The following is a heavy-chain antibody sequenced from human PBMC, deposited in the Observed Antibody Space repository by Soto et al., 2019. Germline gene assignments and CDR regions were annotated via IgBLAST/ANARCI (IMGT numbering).Heavy chain of an antibody. CDR2: IYHSGST. CDR3: AVLGSSSWQNWFDP. Sequence: SLTCAVSGGSISSGGYSWSWIRQPPGKGLEWIGYIYHSGSTYYNPSLKSRVTISVDRSKNQFSLKLSSVTAADTAVYYCAVLGSSSWQNWFDPWGQGTLVTVS. CDR1: GGSISSGGYS. J-gene: IGHJ5*02. V-gene: IGHV4-30-2*01. D-gene: IGHD6-13*01.